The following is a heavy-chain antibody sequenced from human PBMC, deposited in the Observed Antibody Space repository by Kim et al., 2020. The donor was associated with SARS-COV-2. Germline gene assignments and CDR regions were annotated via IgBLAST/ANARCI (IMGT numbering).Heavy chain of an antibody. CDR1: GFTLYRYG. Sequence: GGSLRLSCAVSGFTLYRYGMHWVRQAPGKELEWVAVISYDEKNTYYGDSVKGRFTISRDNSKNILFLQMNSLRVEDTAMYYCARISFGDAPTYWGRGTQVSVSS. CDR2: ISYDEKNT. CDR3: ARISFGDAPTY. D-gene: IGHD4-17*01. J-gene: IGHJ4*02. V-gene: IGHV3-33*05.